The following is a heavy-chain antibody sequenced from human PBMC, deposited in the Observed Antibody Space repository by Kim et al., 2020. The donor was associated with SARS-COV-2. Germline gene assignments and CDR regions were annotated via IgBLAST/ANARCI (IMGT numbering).Heavy chain of an antibody. CDR3: ARRTGWCLGVSFHFDY. CDR2: IYYSGST. Sequence: SETLSLTCTVSGGSISSSSYYWGWLRQPPGKGLEWIGCIYYSGSTYSNPSLKSRVTVSVDTSQNQFSLKLSSVTAAAPALCYCARRTGWCLGVSFHFDY. CDR1: GGSISSSSYY. V-gene: IGHV4-39*01. D-gene: IGHD2-8*01. J-gene: IGHJ4*01.